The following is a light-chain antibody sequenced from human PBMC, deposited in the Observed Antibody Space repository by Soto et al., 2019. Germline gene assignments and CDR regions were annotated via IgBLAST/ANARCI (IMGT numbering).Light chain of an antibody. Sequence: DIVLTQSPLSLPVTPGEPASISCRSSQSLLQSNGNNHVDWYLQRPGQSPQLLLYLASSRASGVHDRFSGSGSGTECSLEISRVEAEDVGVYYCLQAAQSPLTFGQGTRLEIK. J-gene: IGKJ5*01. CDR1: QSLLQSNGNNH. CDR2: LAS. V-gene: IGKV2-28*01. CDR3: LQAAQSPLT.